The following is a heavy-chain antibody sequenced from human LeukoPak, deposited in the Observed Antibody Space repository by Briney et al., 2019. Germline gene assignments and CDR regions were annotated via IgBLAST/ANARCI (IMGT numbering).Heavy chain of an antibody. CDR2: ISGSGGST. Sequence: PGGSLRLSCAASGFTFSSYAMSWVRQAPGKGLEWVSAISGSGGSTYYADSVKGRFTISRDNSKNTLYLQMNSLRAEDTAVYYCAKVRVGATRPSDMDVWGKGTTVTVSS. CDR3: AKVRVGATRPSDMDV. D-gene: IGHD1-26*01. CDR1: GFTFSSYA. V-gene: IGHV3-23*01. J-gene: IGHJ6*04.